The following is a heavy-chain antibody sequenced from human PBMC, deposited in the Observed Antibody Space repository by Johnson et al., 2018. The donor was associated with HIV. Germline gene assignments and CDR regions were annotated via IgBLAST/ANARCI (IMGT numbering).Heavy chain of an antibody. Sequence: QVQLVESGGGVVQPGRSLRLSCAASGFTFSNFDMHWVRQAPGKGLEWVVVISYDGSNKYFADSVKGRFTISRDNSKNSLYLQMNSLRAEDTAVYYCARQLGSDAFDIWGQGTMVTVSS. CDR2: ISYDGSNK. V-gene: IGHV3-30*04. D-gene: IGHD7-27*01. CDR3: ARQLGSDAFDI. CDR1: GFTFSNFD. J-gene: IGHJ3*02.